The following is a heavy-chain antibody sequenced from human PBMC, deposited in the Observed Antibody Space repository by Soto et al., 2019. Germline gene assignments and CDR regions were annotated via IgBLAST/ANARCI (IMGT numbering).Heavy chain of an antibody. J-gene: IGHJ4*02. CDR2: IYYSGST. V-gene: IGHV4-59*08. CDR1: GASISNYY. CDR3: XRLPGYSSGVFDY. Sequence: QVQLQEWGPGLVKPSETLSLTCTIFGASISNYYWSWIRQPPGKGLEWIGYIYYSGSTNYNPSLKSRVTISVDTSKKQXSLKLSSVTAADXXXXXCXRLPGYSSGVFDYWGQGSLVTVSS. D-gene: IGHD6-19*01.